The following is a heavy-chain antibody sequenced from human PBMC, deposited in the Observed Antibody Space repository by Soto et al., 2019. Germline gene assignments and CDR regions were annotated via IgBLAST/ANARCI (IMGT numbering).Heavy chain of an antibody. D-gene: IGHD3-16*02. Sequence: SETLSLTCTVSGRSISSYYWSWIRQPPGKGLEWIGYIYYSGSTNYNPSLKSRVTISVDTSKNQFSLKLSSVTAADTAVYYCARARPHNYDYIWGSYRDDAFDIWGQGTTVTVSS. CDR2: IYYSGST. J-gene: IGHJ3*02. CDR1: GRSISSYY. CDR3: ARARPHNYDYIWGSYRDDAFDI. V-gene: IGHV4-59*01.